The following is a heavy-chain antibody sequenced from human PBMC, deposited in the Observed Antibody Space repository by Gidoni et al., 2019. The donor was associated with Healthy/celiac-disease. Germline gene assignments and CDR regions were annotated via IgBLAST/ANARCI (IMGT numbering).Heavy chain of an antibody. CDR1: GGSISCYY. V-gene: IGHV4-59*01. D-gene: IGHD3-3*01. CDR3: ARDSPPRNYDFWSGYPDYYYYGMDV. Sequence: QVQLQESGPGLVKPSETLSLTCTVAGGSISCYYWSWIRQPPGKGLEWIGYIYYSGSTNYNPSLKSRVTISVDTSKNQFSLKLSSVTAADTAVYYCARDSPPRNYDFWSGYPDYYYYGMDVWGQGTTVTVSS. CDR2: IYYSGST. J-gene: IGHJ6*02.